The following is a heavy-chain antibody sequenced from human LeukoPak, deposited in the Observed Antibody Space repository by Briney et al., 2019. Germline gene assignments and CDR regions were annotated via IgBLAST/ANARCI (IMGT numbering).Heavy chain of an antibody. J-gene: IGHJ6*03. Sequence: SETLSLTCTVSGDSISSGSSYWTWIRQPAGKGLEWIGRMYTSGSTNYNPSLKSRVTMSVDTSKNQFSLKLSSVTAADTAVYYCARDSAMIGGYMDVWGKGTTVTISS. V-gene: IGHV4-61*02. D-gene: IGHD3-22*01. CDR2: MYTSGST. CDR3: ARDSAMIGGYMDV. CDR1: GDSISSGSSY.